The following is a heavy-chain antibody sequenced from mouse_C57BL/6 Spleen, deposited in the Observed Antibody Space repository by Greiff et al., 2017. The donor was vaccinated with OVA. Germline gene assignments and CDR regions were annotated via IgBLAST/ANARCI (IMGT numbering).Heavy chain of an antibody. CDR1: GYTSTSYW. Sequence: VQLQQPGAELVKPGASVKMSCKASGYTSTSYWITWVKQRPGQGLEWIGDIYPGSGSTNYNEKFKSKATLTVDTSSSTAYMQLSSLTSEDSAVYYCARGWDDYAMDYWGQGTSVTVSS. V-gene: IGHV1-55*01. D-gene: IGHD4-1*01. CDR3: ARGWDDYAMDY. CDR2: IYPGSGST. J-gene: IGHJ4*01.